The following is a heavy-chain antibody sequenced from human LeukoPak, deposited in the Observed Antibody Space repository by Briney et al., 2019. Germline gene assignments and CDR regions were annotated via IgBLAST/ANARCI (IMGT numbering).Heavy chain of an antibody. J-gene: IGHJ4*02. CDR3: ARSPRTAFPFDY. V-gene: IGHV1-69*05. D-gene: IGHD2-2*01. Sequence: TSVKVSCKASGGTFSRYAISWVRQAPGQGLEWMGGIIPIFGPANYAQKFQGRVTITTVESTSTAHMELSILRSEDTAVYYCARSPRTAFPFDYWGQGTLVTVSS. CDR2: IIPIFGPA. CDR1: GGTFSRYA.